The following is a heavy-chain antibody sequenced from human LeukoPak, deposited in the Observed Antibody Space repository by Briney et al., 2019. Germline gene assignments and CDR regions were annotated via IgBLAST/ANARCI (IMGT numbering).Heavy chain of an antibody. D-gene: IGHD3-3*01. Sequence: GGSLRLCCAASGFTFSSYAMSWVRQAPGKGLEWVSAISGSGGSTYYADSVKGRFTISRDNSKNTLYLQMNSLRAEDTAVYYCAKETSPQFRFLGGSRYWGQGTLVTVSS. V-gene: IGHV3-23*01. J-gene: IGHJ4*02. CDR3: AKETSPQFRFLGGSRY. CDR2: ISGSGGST. CDR1: GFTFSSYA.